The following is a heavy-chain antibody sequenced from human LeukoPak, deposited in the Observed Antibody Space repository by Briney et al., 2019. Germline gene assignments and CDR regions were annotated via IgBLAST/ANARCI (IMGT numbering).Heavy chain of an antibody. Sequence: ASVKVSCKASGYTFSGFYIHWVRQAPGQGLEWMGWINPNSGVTNYAQKLQGRVTITRDTSIDTAYMQLSRLRSGDTAVYYCARVARCTSCFDIDYWGQGTLVTVSS. CDR2: INPNSGVT. D-gene: IGHD2-2*01. CDR3: ARVARCTSCFDIDY. J-gene: IGHJ4*02. CDR1: GYTFSGFY. V-gene: IGHV1-2*02.